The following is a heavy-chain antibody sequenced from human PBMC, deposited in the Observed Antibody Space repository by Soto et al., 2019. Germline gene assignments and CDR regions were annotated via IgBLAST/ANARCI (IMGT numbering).Heavy chain of an antibody. Sequence: GASVKVSCKASGYTFTGYYMHWVRQAPGQGLEWMGWINPNSGGTNYAQKFQGWVTMTRDTSISTAYMELSRLRSDDTAVYYCAREYYDFWSATYGMDVSGQGTTVTVSS. D-gene: IGHD3-3*01. J-gene: IGHJ6*02. CDR2: INPNSGGT. V-gene: IGHV1-2*04. CDR1: GYTFTGYY. CDR3: AREYYDFWSATYGMDV.